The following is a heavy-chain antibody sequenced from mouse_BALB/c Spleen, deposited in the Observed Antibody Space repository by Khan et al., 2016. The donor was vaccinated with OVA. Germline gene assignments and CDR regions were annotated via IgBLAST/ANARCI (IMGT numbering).Heavy chain of an antibody. Sequence: EVQLQQSGPELVKPGASVKIPCKASGYTFTDYTMDWVKQSHGKSLEWIGDINPNNGDTFYNQKFKGKATLTVDKSSSTAFMELRSLTSEDTAVYHCARTGYGSLGYWGQGTTLTVSS. V-gene: IGHV1-18*01. D-gene: IGHD1-1*01. CDR2: INPNNGDT. CDR1: GYTFTDYT. CDR3: ARTGYGSLGY. J-gene: IGHJ2*01.